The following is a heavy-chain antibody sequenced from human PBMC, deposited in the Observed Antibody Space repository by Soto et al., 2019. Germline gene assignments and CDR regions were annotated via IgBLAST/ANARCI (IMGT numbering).Heavy chain of an antibody. Sequence: QLQLQESGPGLVKPSETLSLTCTVSGGSISSSSYYWGWIRQPPGKGLEWIGSIYYSGSTYYNPSLKSRVTISVDTSKNQFSLKLSSVTAADTAVYYCARRRYYDSSGYYYQEDAFDIWGQGTMVTVSS. CDR3: ARRRYYDSSGYYYQEDAFDI. CDR1: GGSISSSSYY. D-gene: IGHD3-22*01. CDR2: IYYSGST. J-gene: IGHJ3*02. V-gene: IGHV4-39*01.